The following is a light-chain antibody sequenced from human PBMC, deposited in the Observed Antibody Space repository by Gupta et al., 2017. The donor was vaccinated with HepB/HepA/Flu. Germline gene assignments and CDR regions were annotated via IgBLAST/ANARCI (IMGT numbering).Light chain of an antibody. CDR3: SSRDSSDSVL. CDR1: SLRNYY. J-gene: IGLJ2*01. V-gene: IGLV3-19*01. Sequence: SSELTQGPPVSVALGQSVRITCHGDSLRNYYATWYQQRPEQAPVIVIYGKNKRPSGIPDRFSGSRSGNTGSLTITGAQAADAADYYCSSRDSSDSVLFGGGTTLTVL. CDR2: GKN.